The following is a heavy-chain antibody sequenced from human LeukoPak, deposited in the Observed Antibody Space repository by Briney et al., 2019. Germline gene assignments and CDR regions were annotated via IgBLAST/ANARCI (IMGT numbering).Heavy chain of an antibody. Sequence: SETLSLTCTVSDDSISVYYRGWIRQPPGKGLEWIGYFHNSGTSTYNPSLKSRVTISADTSKNQFSLKLNSLTTADTAVYYCTRGAGWLIDYWGQGILVTVSS. CDR3: TRGAGWLIDY. J-gene: IGHJ4*02. CDR2: FHNSGTS. V-gene: IGHV4-59*01. CDR1: DDSISVYY. D-gene: IGHD3-16*01.